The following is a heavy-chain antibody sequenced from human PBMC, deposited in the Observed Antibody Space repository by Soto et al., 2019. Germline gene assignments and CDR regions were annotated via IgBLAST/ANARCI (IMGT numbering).Heavy chain of an antibody. CDR1: GYTFTGYY. CDR3: ARDLSYYDSSAADY. Sequence: ASVKVSCKASGYTFTGYYMHWVRQAPGQGLEWMGWINPNSGGTNYAQKFQGRVTMTRDTSISTAYMELSRLRSDDTAVYYCARDLSYYDSSAADYWGQGTLVTVSS. J-gene: IGHJ4*02. CDR2: INPNSGGT. D-gene: IGHD3-22*01. V-gene: IGHV1-2*02.